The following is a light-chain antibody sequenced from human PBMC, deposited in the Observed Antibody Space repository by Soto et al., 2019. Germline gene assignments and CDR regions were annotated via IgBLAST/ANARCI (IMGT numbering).Light chain of an antibody. CDR1: QSVDSTY. CDR3: QQYNSYWT. J-gene: IGKJ1*01. CDR2: GAS. V-gene: IGKV3-20*01. Sequence: EIVLTQSPGTLSLSPGESATLSCRASQSVDSTYITWYQQKPGQAPRLLIYGASGRATGIPDRFTGGGSGTEFPLTISSLQPDDFATYYCQQYNSYWTFGQGTKVDIK.